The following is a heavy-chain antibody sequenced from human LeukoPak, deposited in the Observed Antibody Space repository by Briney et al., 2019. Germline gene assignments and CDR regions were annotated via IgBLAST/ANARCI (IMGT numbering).Heavy chain of an antibody. J-gene: IGHJ5*02. V-gene: IGHV1-18*01. CDR3: ASAESSGWYPPWFDP. D-gene: IGHD6-19*01. Sequence: ASVKVSCKASGYTFTSYGISWVRQAPGQGLEWMGWISAYNGNTNYAQKLQGRVTMTTDTSTSTAYMELRSLRSDDTAVYYCASAESSGWYPPWFDPWGQGTLVTVSS. CDR2: ISAYNGNT. CDR1: GYTFTSYG.